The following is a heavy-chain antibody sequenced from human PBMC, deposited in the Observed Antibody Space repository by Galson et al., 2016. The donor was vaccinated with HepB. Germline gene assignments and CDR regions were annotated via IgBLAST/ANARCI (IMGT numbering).Heavy chain of an antibody. V-gene: IGHV4-30-4*08. Sequence: TLSLTCTVSGGSINSGGYYWSWIRQHPGKGLEWIGYIYNSGTTYYNPSLKSRVTISLDTSKNQFSLKVTSVTAADTAMYYCARNFGLWFGESNWFDPWGQGTVVTVSS. D-gene: IGHD3-10*01. CDR3: ARNFGLWFGESNWFDP. CDR2: IYNSGTT. J-gene: IGHJ5*02. CDR1: GGSINSGGYY.